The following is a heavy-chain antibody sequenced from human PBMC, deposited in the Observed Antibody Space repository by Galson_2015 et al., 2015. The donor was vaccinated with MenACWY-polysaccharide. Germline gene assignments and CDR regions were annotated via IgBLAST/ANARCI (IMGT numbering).Heavy chain of an antibody. CDR1: GFTFNKYG. CDR2: IQNDGSDK. D-gene: IGHD5-12*01. CDR3: ARDLPPTGYDFDC. J-gene: IGHJ4*02. V-gene: IGHV3-30*02. Sequence: SLRLSCAASGFTFNKYGMHWVRQAPGKGLEWVAFIQNDGSDKYNADSVKGRFTISRDNSKNTLYLQMNSLRAEDTAVYYCARDLPPTGYDFDCWGQGTLVTVSS.